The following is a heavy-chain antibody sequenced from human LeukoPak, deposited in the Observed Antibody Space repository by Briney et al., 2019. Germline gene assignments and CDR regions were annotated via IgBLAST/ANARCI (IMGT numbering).Heavy chain of an antibody. J-gene: IGHJ4*02. CDR2: ISYDGSNK. Sequence: GGSLRLSCAASGFTFSSYAMHWVRQAPGKGLEWVAVISYDGSNKYYADSVKGRFTISRDNSMNTLYLQMNSLRAEDTAVYYCARDADTAMVIGYYFDYWGQGTLVTVSS. V-gene: IGHV3-30-3*01. CDR3: ARDADTAMVIGYYFDY. CDR1: GFTFSSYA. D-gene: IGHD5-18*01.